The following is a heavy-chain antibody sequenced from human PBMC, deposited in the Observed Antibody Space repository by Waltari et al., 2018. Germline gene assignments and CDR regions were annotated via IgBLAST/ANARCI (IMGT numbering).Heavy chain of an antibody. V-gene: IGHV3-9*01. CDR3: TRKRTTYYDSSGGGFFDC. CDR2: ISYNSART. Sequence: EVQLVESVGGLVQPGMSLRTSCAASGFAFENYAIHWVRQVPGEGLEWVSSISYNSARTAYADSAKGRFTISRDTAKNSLYLQMNSLRVEDTALYYCTRKRTTYYDSSGGGFFDCWGQGTLVTVSS. D-gene: IGHD3-22*01. J-gene: IGHJ4*02. CDR1: GFAFENYA.